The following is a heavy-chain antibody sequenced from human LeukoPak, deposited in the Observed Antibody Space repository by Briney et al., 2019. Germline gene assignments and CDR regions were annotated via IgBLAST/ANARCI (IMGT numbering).Heavy chain of an antibody. V-gene: IGHV1-2*02. CDR1: GYTFTDNY. CDR3: ARVASSGNDAFDI. Sequence: ASVKVSCKASGYTFTDNYMHWVRQAPGQGLEWMGWVNPNSGGTNYAPKFQGRVTMTRDTSTSTVYMELSSLRSEDTAVYYCARVASSGNDAFDIWGQGTMVTVSS. D-gene: IGHD3-10*01. J-gene: IGHJ3*02. CDR2: VNPNSGGT.